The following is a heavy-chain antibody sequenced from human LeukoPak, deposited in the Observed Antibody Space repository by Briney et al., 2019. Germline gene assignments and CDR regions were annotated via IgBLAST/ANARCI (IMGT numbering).Heavy chain of an antibody. J-gene: IGHJ3*02. CDR3: ARDVGAAEAFDI. D-gene: IGHD1-26*01. V-gene: IGHV1-46*01. CDR2: INPSGGST. Sequence: ASVKVSCKASGYTFTGYYMHWVRQAPGQGLEWMGIINPSGGSTSYAQKFQGRVTMTRDMSTSTVFMELSSLRSEDTAVYYCARDVGAAEAFDIWGQGTMVTVSS. CDR1: GYTFTGYY.